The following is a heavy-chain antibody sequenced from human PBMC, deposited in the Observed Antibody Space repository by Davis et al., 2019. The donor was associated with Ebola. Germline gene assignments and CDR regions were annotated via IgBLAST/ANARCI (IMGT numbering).Heavy chain of an antibody. D-gene: IGHD1-26*01. CDR1: GGSITNYY. CDR2: IYYSGST. V-gene: IGHV4-59*01. J-gene: IGHJ4*02. CDR3: AREGDDSGSYYLDN. Sequence: PSETLSLTCSVSGGSITNYYWSWIRQPPGKGLEWIGYIYYSGSTNYNPSLKSRVTISVDTSKNQFSLKLRSVTAADTAMYYCAREGDDSGSYYLDNWGQGTLVTVSS.